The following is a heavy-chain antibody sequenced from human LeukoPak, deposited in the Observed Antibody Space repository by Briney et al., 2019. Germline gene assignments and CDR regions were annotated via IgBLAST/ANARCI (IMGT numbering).Heavy chain of an antibody. CDR1: GDSINNHY. J-gene: IGHJ5*02. CDR3: ARHGIETTKTYSYWFDP. CDR2: IYTRGST. D-gene: IGHD1-1*01. Sequence: SETLSLPCTVSGDSINNHYWSWIRQSPGKGLEWIGFIYTRGSTNYNPSLKSRVTMSGDTSKNQVSLTLNSVTAADTAVYYCARHGIETTKTYSYWFDPWGQGTLVTVSS. V-gene: IGHV4-4*09.